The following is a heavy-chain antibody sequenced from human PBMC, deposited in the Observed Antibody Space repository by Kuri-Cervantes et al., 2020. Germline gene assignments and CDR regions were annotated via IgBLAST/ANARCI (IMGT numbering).Heavy chain of an antibody. Sequence: GGSLRLSCAASGFTFSSYSMNWVRQAPGKGLEWVSSISSSSSYIYYADSVKGRFTISRDNAKNSLYLQMNSLRAEDTALYYCTKDGYGDYRGGWFDPWGQGTLVTVSS. CDR1: GFTFSSYS. D-gene: IGHD4-17*01. CDR2: ISSSSSYI. J-gene: IGHJ5*02. V-gene: IGHV3-21*04. CDR3: TKDGYGDYRGGWFDP.